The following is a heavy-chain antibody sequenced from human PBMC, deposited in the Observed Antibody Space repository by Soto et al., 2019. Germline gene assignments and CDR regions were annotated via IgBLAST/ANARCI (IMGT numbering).Heavy chain of an antibody. CDR3: AKDPKYSSIAVVAFDY. CDR1: GFTFSSYA. Sequence: HPGGSLRLSCAASGFTFSSYAMSWVRQAPGKGLEWVSAISGSGGSTYYADSVKGRFTISRDNSKNTLYLQMNSLRAEDTAVYYCAKDPKYSSIAVVAFDYWGQGTLVTVSS. V-gene: IGHV3-23*01. CDR2: ISGSGGST. D-gene: IGHD3-22*01. J-gene: IGHJ4*02.